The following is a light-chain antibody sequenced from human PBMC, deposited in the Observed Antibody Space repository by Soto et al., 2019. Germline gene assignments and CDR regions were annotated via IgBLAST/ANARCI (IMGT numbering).Light chain of an antibody. J-gene: IGKJ1*01. CDR1: QSVLSN. CDR3: QQYDNWPWA. V-gene: IGKV3-15*01. CDR2: GAS. Sequence: VITESPTTLSVSPGERATFSCMAAQSVLSNLAWYQQKPGQAPSLLIYGASSRVTGFPARFSGSGSGTDVTLTISSLQSDDFAVSYCQQYDNWPWAFAQRTKADIK.